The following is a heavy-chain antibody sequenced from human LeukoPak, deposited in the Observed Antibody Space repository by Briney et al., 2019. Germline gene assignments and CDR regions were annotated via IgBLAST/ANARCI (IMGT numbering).Heavy chain of an antibody. CDR1: GFTFSSYG. J-gene: IGHJ4*02. V-gene: IGHV3-30*02. CDR2: LRYDGTNK. Sequence: GGSLRLSCAASGFTFSSYGMHWVRQAPGKRLEWVAFLRYDGTNKYYAASVKGRFTISRDNSKNVLDLQMNSLSVEDTAVYYCATQSAPAYYGGQGALVTVSS. D-gene: IGHD5-24*01. CDR3: ATQSAPAYY.